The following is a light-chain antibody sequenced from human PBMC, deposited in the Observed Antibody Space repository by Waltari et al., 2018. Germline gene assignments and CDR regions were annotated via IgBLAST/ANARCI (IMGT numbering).Light chain of an antibody. Sequence: EPTLTQSPAFMSATPRAKVNISCRASQDIDDEMNWYQQKPGEGAIFIIQEATTLVPGIPPRFSGSGYGTDFTLTINNIQSEDVASYFCLEHDNFPTHTFGQGTKLEIK. J-gene: IGKJ2*01. CDR3: LEHDNFPTHT. CDR2: EAT. V-gene: IGKV5-2*01. CDR1: QDIDDE.